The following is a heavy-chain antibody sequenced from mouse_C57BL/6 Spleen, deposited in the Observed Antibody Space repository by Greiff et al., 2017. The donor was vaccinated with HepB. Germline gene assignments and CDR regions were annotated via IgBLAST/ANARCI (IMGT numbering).Heavy chain of an antibody. J-gene: IGHJ1*03. V-gene: IGHV1-15*01. Sequence: QVQLQQSGAELVRPGASVTLSCKASGYTFTDYEMHWVKQTPVHGLEWIGAIDPETGGTAYNQKFKGKAILTADKSSSTAYMELRSLTSEDSAVYYCTRKAYYYGSSYDWYFDVWGTGTTVTVSS. CDR3: TRKAYYYGSSYDWYFDV. D-gene: IGHD1-1*01. CDR2: IDPETGGT. CDR1: GYTFTDYE.